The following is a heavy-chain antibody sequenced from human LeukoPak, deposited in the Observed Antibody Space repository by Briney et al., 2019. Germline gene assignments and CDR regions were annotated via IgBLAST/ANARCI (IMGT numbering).Heavy chain of an antibody. D-gene: IGHD6-19*01. V-gene: IGHV1-18*01. CDR2: ISGYNGKT. J-gene: IGHJ4*02. Sequence: GASVKVSCKASGYTFTSYGINWVRQAPGQGLEWMGWISGYNGKTKYAPKIQGRVTMTIDTSTSTAYMELRSLRSEDTAVYYCARDQAVAGTGGIDYWGQGTLVTVSS. CDR1: GYTFTSYG. CDR3: ARDQAVAGTGGIDY.